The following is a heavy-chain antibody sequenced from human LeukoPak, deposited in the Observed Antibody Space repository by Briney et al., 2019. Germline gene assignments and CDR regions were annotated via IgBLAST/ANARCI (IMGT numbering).Heavy chain of an antibody. J-gene: IGHJ4*02. Sequence: PGGSLRLSCAASGFTFSSYNMNWVRQAPGKGLEWVSYISYSSSNIYYADSVKGRFTISRDNAKNSLYLQMYSLRAEDTAVYYCARMAAAGDFDYWGQGTLVTVSS. CDR3: ARMAAAGDFDY. D-gene: IGHD6-13*01. CDR2: ISYSSSNI. V-gene: IGHV3-48*01. CDR1: GFTFSSYN.